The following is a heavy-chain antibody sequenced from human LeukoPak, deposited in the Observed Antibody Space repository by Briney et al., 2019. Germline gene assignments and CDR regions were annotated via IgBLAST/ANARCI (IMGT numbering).Heavy chain of an antibody. V-gene: IGHV4-59*12. Sequence: PSETLSLTCTVSGGSIRSYYWSWIRQPPGKGLEWIGYIYYSGSTYYNPSLKSRVTISVDTSKNQFSLKLSSVTAADTAVYYCARAVTYYYDSNWFDPWGQGTLVTVSS. J-gene: IGHJ5*02. CDR3: ARAVTYYYDSNWFDP. CDR1: GGSIRSYY. D-gene: IGHD3-22*01. CDR2: IYYSGST.